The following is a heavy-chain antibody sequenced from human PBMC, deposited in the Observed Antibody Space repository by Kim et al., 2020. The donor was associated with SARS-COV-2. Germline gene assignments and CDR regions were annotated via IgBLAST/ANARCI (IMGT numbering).Heavy chain of an antibody. Sequence: ADYNPSRKRRVTVAADTSKNEVSLSLTSVTAADTAVYYCARIYYPYFYLGVWGKGTSVTVSS. J-gene: IGHJ6*03. CDR3: ARIYYPYFYLGV. D-gene: IGHD1-26*01. CDR2: A. V-gene: IGHV4-39*01.